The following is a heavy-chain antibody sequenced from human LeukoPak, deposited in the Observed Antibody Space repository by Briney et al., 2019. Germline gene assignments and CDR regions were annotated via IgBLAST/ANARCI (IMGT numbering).Heavy chain of an antibody. J-gene: IGHJ4*02. V-gene: IGHV3-48*01. CDR1: GFTFSSYS. Sequence: GGSLRLSCAASGFTFSSYSMNWVRQAPGKGLEWVSYISSSSSTIYYADSVKGRFTISRDSAKNSLYLQMNSLRAEDTAVYYCAILPRGFGGGDFDYWGQGTLVTVSS. D-gene: IGHD3-3*01. CDR2: ISSSSSTI. CDR3: AILPRGFGGGDFDY.